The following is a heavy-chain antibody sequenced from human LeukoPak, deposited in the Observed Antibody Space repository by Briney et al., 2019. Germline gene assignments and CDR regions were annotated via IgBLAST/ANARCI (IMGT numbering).Heavy chain of an antibody. Sequence: PGGSLRLSCVASGFTFSRFEMNWVRQAPGKGLEWISHISTGTYIAYADSVKGRLTISRDNAKNSLFLQMNSLKTEDTTFYYCAKGARSSSGYTTDWGQGILVTVSS. CDR2: ISTGTYI. CDR1: GFTFSRFE. J-gene: IGHJ4*02. CDR3: AKGARSSSGYTTD. V-gene: IGHV3-48*03. D-gene: IGHD3-22*01.